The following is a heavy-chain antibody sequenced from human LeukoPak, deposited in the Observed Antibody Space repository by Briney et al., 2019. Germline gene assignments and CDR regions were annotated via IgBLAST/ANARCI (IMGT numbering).Heavy chain of an antibody. CDR3: ASQGANQYYYYGMDV. CDR2: IYYSGST. J-gene: IGHJ6*02. V-gene: IGHV4-31*03. CDR1: GGSISSGGYY. Sequence: SETLSLTCTVSGGSISSGGYYWSWIHQHPGKGLEWIGYIYYSGSTYYNPSLKSRVTISVDTSKNQFSLKLSSVTAADTAVYYCASQGANQYYYYGMDVWGQGTTVTVSS.